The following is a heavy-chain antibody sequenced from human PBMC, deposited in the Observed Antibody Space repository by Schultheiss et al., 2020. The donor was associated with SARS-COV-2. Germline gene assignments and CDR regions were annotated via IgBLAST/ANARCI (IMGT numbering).Heavy chain of an antibody. J-gene: IGHJ4*02. Sequence: GESLKISCAASGFTFSSYEMNWVRQAPGKGLEWVSVIYSGGSTYYADSVKGRFTISRDNSKNTLYLQMNSLRAEDTAVYYCARLAYGDYFDYWGQGTLVTVSS. CDR1: GFTFSSYE. D-gene: IGHD4-17*01. CDR3: ARLAYGDYFDY. CDR2: IYSGGST. V-gene: IGHV3-53*01.